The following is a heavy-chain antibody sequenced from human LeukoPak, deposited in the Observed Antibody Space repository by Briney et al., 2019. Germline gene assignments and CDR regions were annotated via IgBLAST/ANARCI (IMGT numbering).Heavy chain of an antibody. CDR1: GYSISSGYY. CDR2: IYHSGGT. D-gene: IGHD2-2*02. J-gene: IGHJ4*02. V-gene: IGHV4-38-2*02. Sequence: SETLSLTCTVSGYSISSGYYWGWIRQPPGKGLEWIGSIYHSGGTYYNPSLKSRVTISVDTSKNQFSLKLSSVTAADTAVYYCAREAEYIVVVPAAIAYWGQGTLVTVSS. CDR3: AREAEYIVVVPAAIAY.